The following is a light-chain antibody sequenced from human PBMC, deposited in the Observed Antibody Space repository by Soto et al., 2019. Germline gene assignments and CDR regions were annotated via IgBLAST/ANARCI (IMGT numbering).Light chain of an antibody. Sequence: DLQMTQSPSSLSASVGDRVTITCRASQTIIRYLNWYQQKPGRAANLLIYAASSLHTGVPSRFSASGSGTEFTLTISSLQPEDSATYYCQQSYSTLFTFGPGTRVEIK. V-gene: IGKV1-39*01. CDR2: AAS. CDR1: QTIIRY. J-gene: IGKJ3*01. CDR3: QQSYSTLFT.